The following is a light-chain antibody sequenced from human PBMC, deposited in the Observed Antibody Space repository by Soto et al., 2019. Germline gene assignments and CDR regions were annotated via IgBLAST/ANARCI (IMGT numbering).Light chain of an antibody. CDR2: GAS. J-gene: IGKJ2*01. CDR1: QSVSSN. V-gene: IGKV3-15*01. CDR3: QQYNNWPYT. Sequence: EIVMTQSPATLSVSPGERATLSCRASQSVSSNLAWYQQKPGQAPRSLIYGASTRSTGIPARFSGSVSGTEFTLTISSLQSEDFAVYYCQQYNNWPYTFGPGTKLEIK.